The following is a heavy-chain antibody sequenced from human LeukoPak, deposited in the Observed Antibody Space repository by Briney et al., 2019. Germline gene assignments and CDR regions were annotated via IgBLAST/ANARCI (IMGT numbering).Heavy chain of an antibody. CDR3: ARQSGDYDSSGYYPNWFDP. CDR1: GGSFSGYY. Sequence: PSETLSLTCAVYGGSFSGYYWSWIRQPPGKGLEWIGYIYYSGSANYNPSLKSRVTISVDTSKNQFSLKLSSVTAADTAVYYCARQSGDYDSSGYYPNWFDPWGQGTLVTVSS. J-gene: IGHJ5*02. D-gene: IGHD3-22*01. CDR2: IYYSGSA. V-gene: IGHV4-59*01.